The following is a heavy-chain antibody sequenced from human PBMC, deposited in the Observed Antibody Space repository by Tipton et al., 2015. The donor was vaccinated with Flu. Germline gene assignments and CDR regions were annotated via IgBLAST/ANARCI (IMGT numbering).Heavy chain of an antibody. J-gene: IGHJ6*02. Sequence: QLVQSGAEVKKPGESLKISCQASGYSITSYWVGWVRQKPGKGLEWMGTIYPADSETRYSPSIQGQVIMSADRSISTAYLQWTSLQASDTGTYYCVRRRDGYNSLYGMDVWGQGTTVIVSS. CDR1: GYSITSYW. D-gene: IGHD5-24*01. V-gene: IGHV5-51*03. CDR3: VRRRDGYNSLYGMDV. CDR2: IYPADSET.